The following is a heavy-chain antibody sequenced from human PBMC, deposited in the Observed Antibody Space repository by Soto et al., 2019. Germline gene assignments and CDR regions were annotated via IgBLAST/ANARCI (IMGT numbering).Heavy chain of an antibody. CDR3: AKDGGSWSNYYYGMDV. V-gene: IGHV3-23*01. CDR1: GFTFSTYA. D-gene: IGHD6-13*01. CDR2: IGDSGVDT. Sequence: HPGGSLRLSCAASGFTFSTYAMNWVRQAPGKGLEWVSTIGDSGVDTYYADSVKGRFTISRDNSNNTLYLQMNSLRAEDTAVYYCAKDGGSWSNYYYGMDVWGQGTTVTVSS. J-gene: IGHJ6*02.